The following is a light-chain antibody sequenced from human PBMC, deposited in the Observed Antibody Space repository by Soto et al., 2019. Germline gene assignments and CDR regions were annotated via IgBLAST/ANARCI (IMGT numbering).Light chain of an antibody. CDR3: HSYDSSLSGDV. CDR2: GNI. Sequence: QSVLTQPPSVSGAPGQRVTISCSGTSANIGAGYDVHWYQQFPGAAPKLVIYGNINRPSGVPDRFSGSKSGTSASLAITGLQADDEADYYCHSYDSSLSGDVFGTGTQLTVL. V-gene: IGLV1-40*01. CDR1: SANIGAGYD. J-gene: IGLJ1*01.